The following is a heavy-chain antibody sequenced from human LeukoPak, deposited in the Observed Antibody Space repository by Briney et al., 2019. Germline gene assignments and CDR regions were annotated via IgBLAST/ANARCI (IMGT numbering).Heavy chain of an antibody. Sequence: RAGGYLRLSCAASGFTFDDYGMSWVRQAPGKGLEWVSGINWNGGSTGYADSVKGRFTISRDNAKNSLYLQMNSLRAEDTALYYCARDFSYYDSSGYYYVAYFDYWGQGTLVTVSS. V-gene: IGHV3-20*04. CDR3: ARDFSYYDSSGYYYVAYFDY. J-gene: IGHJ4*02. CDR2: INWNGGST. CDR1: GFTFDDYG. D-gene: IGHD3-22*01.